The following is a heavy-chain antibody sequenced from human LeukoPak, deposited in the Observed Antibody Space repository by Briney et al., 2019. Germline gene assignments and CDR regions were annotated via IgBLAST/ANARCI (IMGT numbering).Heavy chain of an antibody. CDR3: AREEDSSAIDY. CDR2: NSGGST. J-gene: IGHJ4*02. V-gene: IGHV3-53*01. Sequence: GGSLRLSCAASGVTVSSNYMSWVRQAPGKGLEWVSVNSGGSTYYADSVKGRFTISRDNSKNTLYLQMNSLRAEDTAVYYCAREEDSSAIDYWGQGTLVTVSS. D-gene: IGHD3-22*01. CDR1: GVTVSSNY.